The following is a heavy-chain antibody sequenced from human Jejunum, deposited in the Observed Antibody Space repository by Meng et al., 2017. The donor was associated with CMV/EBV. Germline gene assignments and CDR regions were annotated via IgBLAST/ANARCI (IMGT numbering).Heavy chain of an antibody. J-gene: IGHJ4*02. Sequence: LSCVASGFILSDHYMDWVRQAPGKGLEWVGRTRSKAHSYSTEYAASVTGRFSISRDESKNSLHLQMNSLKTEDTAVYYCVRGHNSFDLWGQGTLVTVSS. CDR3: VRGHNSFDL. D-gene: IGHD1-1*01. CDR2: TRSKAHSYST. V-gene: IGHV3-72*01. CDR1: GFILSDHY.